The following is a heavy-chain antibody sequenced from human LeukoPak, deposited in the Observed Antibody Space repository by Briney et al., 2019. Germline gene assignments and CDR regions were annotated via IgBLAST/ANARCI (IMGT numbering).Heavy chain of an antibody. CDR3: AKEGYCSSTSCSEMYFDY. D-gene: IGHD2-2*01. CDR1: GFTFSRYA. J-gene: IGHJ4*02. CDR2: ISGNGDTT. Sequence: PGGSLRLSCAASGFTFSRYAMTWVRQAPGKGLQWVSPISGNGDTTYYADSVKGRFTISRDNSKNTLYLQMNSLRAEDTAVYYCAKEGYCSSTSCSEMYFDYWGQGTLVTVSS. V-gene: IGHV3-23*01.